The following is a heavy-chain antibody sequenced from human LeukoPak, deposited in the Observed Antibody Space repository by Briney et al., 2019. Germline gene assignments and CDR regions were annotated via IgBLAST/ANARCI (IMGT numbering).Heavy chain of an antibody. Sequence: SVKVSCKASGGTFSNYAISWVRQAPGQGLEWMGGIIPIFGTVNYAQKFQGRVTITADESTSTAYMELSSLRSEDTAVFYCAGSLKFITMIPHYWGQGTLVTVSS. D-gene: IGHD3-22*01. V-gene: IGHV1-69*13. CDR3: AGSLKFITMIPHY. CDR2: IIPIFGTV. CDR1: GGTFSNYA. J-gene: IGHJ4*02.